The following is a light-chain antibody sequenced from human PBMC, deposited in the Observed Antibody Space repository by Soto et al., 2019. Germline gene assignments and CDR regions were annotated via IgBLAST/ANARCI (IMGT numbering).Light chain of an antibody. CDR3: QQYNSLWT. V-gene: IGKV1-5*03. CDR2: KAS. CDR1: QSISSW. J-gene: IGKJ1*01. Sequence: DIQMTQYPSTLSASVGDRVTITCRASQSISSWLAWYQQKPGKAPKLLIYKASSLESGVPSRFSGSRSGTEVTLTISSLQPDDFATYYCQQYNSLWTFGQGTKVEIK.